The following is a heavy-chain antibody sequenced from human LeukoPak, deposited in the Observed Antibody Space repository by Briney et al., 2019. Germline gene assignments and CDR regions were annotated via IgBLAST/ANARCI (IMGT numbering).Heavy chain of an antibody. V-gene: IGHV3-21*01. D-gene: IGHD5-24*01. CDR1: GFTLKTFK. J-gene: IGHJ4*02. Sequence: GGSLRLSCVVSGFTLKTFKMNWVRQAPGQGLEWVSSISSDSTYTSYADSVKGRFTISGDNAKNSMYLQMDSLRAEDTAVYYCARVRRDGYYFDSWGQGTLVTVSP. CDR2: ISSDSTYT. CDR3: ARVRRDGYYFDS.